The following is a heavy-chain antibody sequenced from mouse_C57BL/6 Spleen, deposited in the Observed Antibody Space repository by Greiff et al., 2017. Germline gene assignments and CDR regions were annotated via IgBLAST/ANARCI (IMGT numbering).Heavy chain of an antibody. CDR3: ARGILYYYGSSPFDY. V-gene: IGHV1-62-3*01. CDR2: IDPNSGGT. CDR1: GYTFTSYW. Sequence: QVQLQQPGAELVKPGASVKLSCKASGYTFTSYWMHWVKQRPGRGLEWIGRIDPNSGGTKYNEKFKSKATLTVDKPSNTAYMQLSSLTTEDSAIYYCARGILYYYGSSPFDYWGQGTTLTVSS. J-gene: IGHJ2*01. D-gene: IGHD1-1*01.